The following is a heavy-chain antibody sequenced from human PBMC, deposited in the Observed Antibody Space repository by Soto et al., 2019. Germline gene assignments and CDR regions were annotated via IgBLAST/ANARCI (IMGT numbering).Heavy chain of an antibody. CDR1: GGSFSGYY. CDR2: INHSGST. Sequence: SETLSLTCAVSGGSFSGYYWSWFRQPPGKGLEWIGEINHSGSTNYNPSLKSRVTISVDTSKNQFSLKLSSVTAADTAVYYCARKSYCNYLKWFDPWTQGTLVTVSA. CDR3: ARKSYCNYLKWFDP. J-gene: IGHJ5*02. V-gene: IGHV4-34*01. D-gene: IGHD1-7*01.